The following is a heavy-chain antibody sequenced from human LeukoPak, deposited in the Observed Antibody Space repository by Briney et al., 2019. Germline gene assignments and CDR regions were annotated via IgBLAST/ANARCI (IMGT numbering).Heavy chain of an antibody. CDR1: ENTFTNYY. D-gene: IGHD3-22*01. V-gene: IGHV1-46*01. CDR3: ARYYYDSSGYPSYYYYGMDV. CDR2: INPNGDRT. J-gene: IGHJ6*02. Sequence: ASVNVSCKAPENTFTNYYMHWVRQAPGQGLEWLGLINPNGDRTAYAQNFQGRVTMTRDTSTTTVSLELSSLRSEDTAVYYCARYYYDSSGYPSYYYYGMDVWGQGTTVTVSS.